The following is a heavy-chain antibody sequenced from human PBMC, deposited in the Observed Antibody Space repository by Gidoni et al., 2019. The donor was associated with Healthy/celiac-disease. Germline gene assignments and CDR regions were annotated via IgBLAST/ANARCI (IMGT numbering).Heavy chain of an antibody. CDR2: IIPIFGTA. V-gene: IGHV1-69*01. CDR1: GGTFSRYA. D-gene: IGHD2-2*01. Sequence: QVQLVQSGAEVKKPGSSVQVSCKASGGTFSRYAISWVRQAPGQGLEWMGGIIPIFGTANYAQKFQGRVTITADESTSTAYMELSSLRSEDTAVYYCARDRYCSSTSCYYYFDYWGQGTLVTVSS. CDR3: ARDRYCSSTSCYYYFDY. J-gene: IGHJ4*02.